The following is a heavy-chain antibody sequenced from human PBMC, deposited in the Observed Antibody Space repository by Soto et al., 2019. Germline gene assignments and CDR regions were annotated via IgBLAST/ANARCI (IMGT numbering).Heavy chain of an antibody. Sequence: ASETLSLTCTVSGGSISSSSYYWGWIRQPPGKGLEWIGSIYYSGSTYYNPSLKSRVTISVDTSKNQFSLKLSSVTAADTAVYYCARPIAAAGTGDWFDSWGQGTLVTVSS. J-gene: IGHJ5*01. CDR2: IYYSGST. CDR3: ARPIAAAGTGDWFDS. CDR1: GGSISSSSYY. D-gene: IGHD6-13*01. V-gene: IGHV4-39*01.